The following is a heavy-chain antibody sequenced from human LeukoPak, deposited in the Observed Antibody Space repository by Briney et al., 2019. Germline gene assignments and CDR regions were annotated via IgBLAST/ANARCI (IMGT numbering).Heavy chain of an antibody. CDR2: ISRSGPT. V-gene: IGHV3-23*01. D-gene: IGHD6-19*01. J-gene: IGHJ5*02. CDR3: GKDGGQYSSGPEFDP. Sequence: GGSLRLSCAASGFTFSAYDMQWVRQAPGKGLEWVSGISRSGPTYYTDSVKGRFTISRDNSENTLYLQMNTLRAEDTAVYYCGKDGGQYSSGPEFDPRGQGALVTVSS. CDR1: GFTFSAYD.